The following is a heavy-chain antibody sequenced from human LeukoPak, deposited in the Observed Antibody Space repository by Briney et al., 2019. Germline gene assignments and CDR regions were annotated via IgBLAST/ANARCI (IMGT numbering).Heavy chain of an antibody. V-gene: IGHV4-59*01. CDR1: GGSINNSY. J-gene: IGHJ4*02. Sequence: PSETLSLTCTVSGGSINNSYWTWIRQPPGKGLEWIGHIYYTGSTNYSPSLKSRVTISVDTSKTQFSLKLSSVTAADTAVYYCASSRYFDWLSPPPLVYWGQGTLVTVSS. CDR3: ASSRYFDWLSPPPLVY. CDR2: IYYTGST. D-gene: IGHD3-9*01.